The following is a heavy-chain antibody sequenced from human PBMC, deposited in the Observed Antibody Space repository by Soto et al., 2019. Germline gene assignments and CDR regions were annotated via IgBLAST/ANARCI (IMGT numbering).Heavy chain of an antibody. CDR2: TYYRSKWYN. CDR3: ARVGLDHDAFDI. V-gene: IGHV6-1*01. CDR1: GDSVSSNSAA. J-gene: IGHJ3*02. Sequence: SQTLSLTCAISGDSVSSNSAAWNWIRQSPSRGLEWLGRTYYRSKWYNEYAISVKSRISINPDTSKNQFSLQLNSVTPEDTAVYYCARVGLDHDAFDIWGQGTMVTVSS. D-gene: IGHD1-26*01.